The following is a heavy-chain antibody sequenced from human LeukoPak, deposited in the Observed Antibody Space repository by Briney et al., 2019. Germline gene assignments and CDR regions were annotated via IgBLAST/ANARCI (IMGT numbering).Heavy chain of an antibody. CDR2: IYYSGST. V-gene: IGHV4-59*01. D-gene: IGHD6-19*01. CDR1: GGSISSYY. Sequence: PSETLSLTCTVSGGSISSYYWSWIRQPPGKGLEWIGYIYYSGSTNYNPSLKSRATISVDTSKNQFSLKVISVTAADTAVYYCARDLKIGYNRGWYSFDFWGQGILVTVSS. CDR3: ARDLKIGYNRGWYSFDF. J-gene: IGHJ4*02.